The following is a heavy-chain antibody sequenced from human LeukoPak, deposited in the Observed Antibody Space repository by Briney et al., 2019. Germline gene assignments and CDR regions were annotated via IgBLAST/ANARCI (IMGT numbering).Heavy chain of an antibody. CDR1: GFTFSSYS. J-gene: IGHJ5*02. V-gene: IGHV3-48*04. CDR3: ARLGCSHVSGCWFDP. D-gene: IGHD2-15*01. Sequence: PGGSLRLSCAASGFTFSSYSMNWVRQAPGKGLEWVSYISSSGSTIYYADSVKGRFTISRDNAKNSLYLQMNSLRAEDTAVYYCARLGCSHVSGCWFDPWGQGTLVTVSS. CDR2: ISSSGSTI.